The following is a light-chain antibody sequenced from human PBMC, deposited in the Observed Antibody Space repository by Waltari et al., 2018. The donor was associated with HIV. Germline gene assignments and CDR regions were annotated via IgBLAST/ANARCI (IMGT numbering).Light chain of an antibody. CDR1: SSDIGYYNY. CDR2: EVS. CDR3: SSVANSVTLSVL. V-gene: IGLV2-14*01. Sequence: QFALTQPASVSGSPGHSITISCSGTSSDIGYYNYVSWYQQHPGKAPKLMIYEVSNRPSGISNRFSGSKSGNTASLTISALQAEDEADYFCSSVANSVTLSVLCGGGTKLTVL. J-gene: IGLJ3*02.